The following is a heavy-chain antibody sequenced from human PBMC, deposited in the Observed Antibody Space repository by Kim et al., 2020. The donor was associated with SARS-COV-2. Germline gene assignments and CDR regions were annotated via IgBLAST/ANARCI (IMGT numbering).Heavy chain of an antibody. CDR1: GYTFTGHF. CDR3: PRDGYSGAAFDS. Sequence: ASVKVSCKASGYTFTGHFMHWVRQAPGQGLEWMGWINPNSGVTKYAQKFQGRVTMTRDTSISIAYMELSRLTSDDTAVYYCPRDGYSGAAFDSWGQGTLVTVSS. V-gene: IGHV1-2*02. CDR2: INPNSGVT. D-gene: IGHD3-22*01. J-gene: IGHJ5*01.